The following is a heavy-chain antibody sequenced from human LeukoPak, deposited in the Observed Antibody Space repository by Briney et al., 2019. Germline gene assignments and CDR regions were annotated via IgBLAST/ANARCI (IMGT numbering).Heavy chain of an antibody. V-gene: IGHV3-23*01. J-gene: IGHJ4*02. CDR3: AKVGFGESPQERIDY. Sequence: PGGSLRLSCAASGFTFSSYAMSWVRQAPGKGLEWVSAISGSGGSTYYADSVKGRFTIPRDNSKNTLYLQMNSLRAEDTAVYYCAKVGFGESPQERIDYWGQGTLVTVSS. CDR1: GFTFSSYA. CDR2: ISGSGGST. D-gene: IGHD3-10*01.